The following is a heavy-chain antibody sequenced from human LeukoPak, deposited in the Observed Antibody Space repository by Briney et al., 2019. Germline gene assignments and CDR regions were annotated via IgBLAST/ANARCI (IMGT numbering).Heavy chain of an antibody. Sequence: GGSLRLSCAASGFTFSSYAMSWVRQAPGKGLEWVSAISGSGGSTYYADSVKGRFTISRDNSKNTLYLQMNSLRAEDTAVYYCAKGYTAMVTVFGAFDIWGQGTMVTVSS. CDR1: GFTFSSYA. D-gene: IGHD5-18*01. V-gene: IGHV3-23*01. CDR3: AKGYTAMVTVFGAFDI. CDR2: ISGSGGST. J-gene: IGHJ3*02.